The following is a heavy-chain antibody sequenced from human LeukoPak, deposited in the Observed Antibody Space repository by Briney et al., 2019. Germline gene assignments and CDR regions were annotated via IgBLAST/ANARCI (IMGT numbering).Heavy chain of an antibody. D-gene: IGHD2-2*01. CDR2: MSYDGSNK. Sequence: GRSLRLSCAASGFTFSSYAMHWVRQAPGKGLEWVAVMSYDGSNKYYADSVKGRFTISRDNSKNTLYLQMNSLRAEDTAVYYCARGGDIVVVPAAIGWFDPWGQGTLVTVSS. J-gene: IGHJ5*02. V-gene: IGHV3-30-3*01. CDR1: GFTFSSYA. CDR3: ARGGDIVVVPAAIGWFDP.